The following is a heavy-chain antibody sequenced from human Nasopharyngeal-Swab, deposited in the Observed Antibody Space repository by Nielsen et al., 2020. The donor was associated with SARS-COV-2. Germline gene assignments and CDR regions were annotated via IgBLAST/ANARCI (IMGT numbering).Heavy chain of an antibody. CDR1: GYTFTSYY. Sequence: ASVKVSCKASGYTFTSYYMHWVRQAPGQGLEWMGLINPSGGSTSYAQKFQGRVTMTRDTSTSTVYMELSSLRSEDTAVYYCASPHNWGDAFDIWGQGTMVTVSS. D-gene: IGHD7-27*01. V-gene: IGHV1-46*01. CDR2: INPSGGST. J-gene: IGHJ3*02. CDR3: ASPHNWGDAFDI.